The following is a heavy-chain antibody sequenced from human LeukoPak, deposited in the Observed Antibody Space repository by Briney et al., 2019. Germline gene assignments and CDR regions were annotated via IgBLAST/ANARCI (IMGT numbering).Heavy chain of an antibody. CDR2: ISWNSGSI. J-gene: IGHJ4*02. D-gene: IGHD3-10*01. CDR3: AKEHYYGSGSHYFDY. V-gene: IGHV3-9*01. CDR1: GFTFDDYA. Sequence: GGSLRLSCAASGFTFDDYAMHWVRQAPGKGLEWVSGISWNSGSIGYADSVKGRFTISRDNAKNSLYLQMNSLRAEDTALYYCAKEHYYGSGSHYFDYWGQGTLVTVSS.